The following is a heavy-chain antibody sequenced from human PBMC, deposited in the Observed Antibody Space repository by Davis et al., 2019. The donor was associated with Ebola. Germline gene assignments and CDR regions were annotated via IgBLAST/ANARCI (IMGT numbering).Heavy chain of an antibody. J-gene: IGHJ4*02. Sequence: PSETLSLTCTVSGGSISSGSYYWSWIRQPAGKGLEWIGRIYTSGSTNYNPSLKSRVTMSVDTSKNQFSLKLSSVTAADTAVYYCARDGPRGGDLDYWGQGTLVTVSS. CDR2: IYTSGST. V-gene: IGHV4-61*02. D-gene: IGHD2-21*01. CDR1: GGSISSGSYY. CDR3: ARDGPRGGDLDY.